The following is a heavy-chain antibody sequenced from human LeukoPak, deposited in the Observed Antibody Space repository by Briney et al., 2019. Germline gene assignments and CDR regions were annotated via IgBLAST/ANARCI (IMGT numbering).Heavy chain of an antibody. J-gene: IGHJ4*02. CDR3: ARGLFEYSSSPTFDY. D-gene: IGHD6-6*01. V-gene: IGHV1-69*05. CDR1: GGTFSSYA. Sequence: SVKVSCKASGGTFSSYAISWVRQAPGQGLEWMGGIIPIFGTANYAQKFQGRVTITTDESTSTAYMELSSLRSEDTAVYYCARGLFEYSSSPTFDYWGQGTLVTASS. CDR2: IIPIFGTA.